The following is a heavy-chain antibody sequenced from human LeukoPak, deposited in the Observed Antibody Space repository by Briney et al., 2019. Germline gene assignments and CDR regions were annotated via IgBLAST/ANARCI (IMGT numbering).Heavy chain of an antibody. CDR2: IYYSGST. Sequence: SETLSLTCIVSGGSISSSSYYWGWIRQPPGKGLEWIGSIYYSGSTHYNPSLKSRVTISVDMSKNQFSLKLSSVTAADTAVYYCARGQQLVLYYFDYWGQGTLVTVSS. D-gene: IGHD6-13*01. CDR3: ARGQQLVLYYFDY. J-gene: IGHJ4*02. V-gene: IGHV4-39*07. CDR1: GGSISSSSYY.